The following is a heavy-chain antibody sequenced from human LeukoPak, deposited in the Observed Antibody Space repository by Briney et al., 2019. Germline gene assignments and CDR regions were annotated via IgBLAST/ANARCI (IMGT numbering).Heavy chain of an antibody. V-gene: IGHV4-39*07. CDR3: ARCGLRVRVPQSRVRLRFDP. D-gene: IGHD3-10*01. CDR2: INHSGST. CDR1: GGSISSSSYY. J-gene: IGHJ5*02. Sequence: SETLSLTCTVSGGSISSSSYYWSWIRQPPGKGLEWIGEINHSGSTNYNPSLKSRVTISVDTSKNQFSLKLSSVTAADTAVYYCARCGLRVRVPQSRVRLRFDPWGQGTLVTVSS.